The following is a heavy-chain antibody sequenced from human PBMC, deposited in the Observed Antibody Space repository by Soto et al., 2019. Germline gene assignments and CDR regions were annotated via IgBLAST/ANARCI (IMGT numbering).Heavy chain of an antibody. CDR2: ISGSGGST. CDR1: GFTFSSYA. V-gene: IGHV3-23*01. J-gene: IGHJ6*02. D-gene: IGHD3-22*01. CDR3: AKDLNYYDSSGYYQYYYYYGMDV. Sequence: EVQLLESGGGLVQPGGSLRLSCAASGFTFSSYAMSWDRRAPGKGLEWVSAISGSGGSTYYADSVKGRFTISRDNSKNTLYLQMNSLRAEDTAVYYCAKDLNYYDSSGYYQYYYYYGMDVWGQGTTVTVSS.